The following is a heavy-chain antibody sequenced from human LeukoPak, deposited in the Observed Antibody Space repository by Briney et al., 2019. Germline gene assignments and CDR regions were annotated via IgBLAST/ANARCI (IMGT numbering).Heavy chain of an antibody. V-gene: IGHV3-74*01. CDR3: VSFYVTY. CDR1: GFTFSNAW. Sequence: PRGSLRLSCAASGFTFSNAWMNWVRPAPGKGLVWVSHINSDGSWTSYADSVKGRFTISKDNAKNTGYLQMKSLRAEDTAVYYCVSFYVTYWGRGTLVTVSS. CDR2: INSDGSWT. D-gene: IGHD2/OR15-2a*01. J-gene: IGHJ4*02.